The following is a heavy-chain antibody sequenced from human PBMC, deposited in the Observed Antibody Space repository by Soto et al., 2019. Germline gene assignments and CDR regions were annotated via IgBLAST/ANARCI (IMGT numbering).Heavy chain of an antibody. D-gene: IGHD6-13*01. CDR2: IGITADT. V-gene: IGHV3-13*01. CDR3: ARGHRAGDFDY. Sequence: EVQLVQSGGGLARPGGSLRLSCAASGFTFSTYDIHWVRQGPGKGLEWVSAIGITADTYYSGSVKGRFTISRENAKDSVFLQMNSLRAEDTAVYYCARGHRAGDFDYWGQGTPVTVSS. J-gene: IGHJ4*02. CDR1: GFTFSTYD.